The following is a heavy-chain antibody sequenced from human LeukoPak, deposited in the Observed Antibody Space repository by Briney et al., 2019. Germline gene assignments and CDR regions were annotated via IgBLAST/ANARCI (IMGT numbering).Heavy chain of an antibody. CDR1: GGSVSRNSDY. CDR3: ARGGHEGESLWFGELLGY. J-gene: IGHJ4*02. Sequence: SETLSLTCTVSGGSVSRNSDYWGWIRQPPGKGLEWIGSIYYGGSTNYNPSLKSRVTISVDTSKNQFSLKLGSVTAADTAVYYCARGGHEGESLWFGELLGYWGQGTLVTVSS. CDR2: IYYGGST. V-gene: IGHV4-39*07. D-gene: IGHD3-10*01.